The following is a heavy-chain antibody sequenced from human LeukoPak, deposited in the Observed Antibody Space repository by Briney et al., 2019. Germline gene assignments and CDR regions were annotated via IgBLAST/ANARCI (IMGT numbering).Heavy chain of an antibody. CDR2: ISYDGSNK. J-gene: IGHJ4*02. V-gene: IGHV3-30-3*01. D-gene: IGHD6-6*01. Sequence: GGSLRLSCAASGFTFSSYAMHWVRQAPGKGLEWVAVISYDGSNKYYADSVKGRFTISRDNSKNTLYLQMNSLRAEDTAVYYCARDVEYSSSSTSGYWGQGTLVTVSS. CDR3: ARDVEYSSSSTSGY. CDR1: GFTFSSYA.